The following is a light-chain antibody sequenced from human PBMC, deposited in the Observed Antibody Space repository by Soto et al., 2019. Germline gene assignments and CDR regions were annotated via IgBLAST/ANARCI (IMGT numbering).Light chain of an antibody. V-gene: IGLV1-44*01. CDR1: DSNIGSTA. Sequence: QLVLTQPPSVSATPGQGVILSCSGGDSNIGSTAVNWYQQLPGTAPRLLIYSSNQRPSGVPDRISGSKSGTSASLAISGLQSEDEADYYCAAWDDDLHVWLFGGGTKLTGL. CDR3: AAWDDDLHVWL. J-gene: IGLJ3*02. CDR2: SSN.